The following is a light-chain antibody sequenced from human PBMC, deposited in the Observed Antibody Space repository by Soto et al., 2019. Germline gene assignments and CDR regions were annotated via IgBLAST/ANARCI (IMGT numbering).Light chain of an antibody. V-gene: IGKV3-15*01. CDR2: GAS. Sequence: EIVMTQSPDTLCVSPEESASLSXRASQSVSSDLAWYQQKPGKAPRXXIYGASTRATGIPARFSGSGSGTDFTLTISSLHPEDVATYYCQKYDSAPLTFGGGTKVDIK. J-gene: IGKJ4*01. CDR1: QSVSSD. CDR3: QKYDSAPLT.